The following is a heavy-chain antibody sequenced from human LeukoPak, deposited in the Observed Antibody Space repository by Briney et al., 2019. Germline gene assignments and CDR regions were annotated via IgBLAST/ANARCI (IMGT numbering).Heavy chain of an antibody. CDR1: GGSISSYY. V-gene: IGHV4-59*01. CDR3: ARDRGRSFGGTYYFDY. Sequence: SETLPLTCTVSGGSISSYYWSWIRQPPGKGLEWIGYIYYSGSTNYNPSLKSRVTISVDTSKNQFSLKLSSVTAADTAVYYCARDRGRSFGGTYYFDYWGQGTLVTVSS. J-gene: IGHJ4*02. CDR2: IYYSGST. D-gene: IGHD3-16*01.